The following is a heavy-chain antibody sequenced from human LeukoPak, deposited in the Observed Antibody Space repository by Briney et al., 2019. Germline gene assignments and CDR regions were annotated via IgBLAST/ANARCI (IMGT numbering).Heavy chain of an antibody. Sequence: WGSLRLSCSASGFTLSHYWMTWVRQAPGKGLEWVASIKEDGSETSYVDSVKGRFTISRDNAKNSVYLQMNSLGGEDTAVYYCVRGGSYTFDPWGQGILVTVSS. CDR1: GFTLSHYW. V-gene: IGHV3-7*01. D-gene: IGHD1-26*01. J-gene: IGHJ5*02. CDR2: IKEDGSET. CDR3: VRGGSYTFDP.